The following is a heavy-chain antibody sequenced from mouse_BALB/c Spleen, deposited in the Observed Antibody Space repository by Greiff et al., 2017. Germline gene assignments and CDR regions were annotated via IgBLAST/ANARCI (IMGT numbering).Heavy chain of an antibody. Sequence: EVQGVESGGGLVKPGGSLKLSCAASGFTFSSYAMSWVRQTPEKRLEWVASISSGGSTYYPDSVKGRFTISRDNARNILYLQMSSLRSEDTAMYYCAREDDYDWYFDVWGAGTTVTVSS. J-gene: IGHJ1*01. CDR3: AREDDYDWYFDV. D-gene: IGHD2-4*01. V-gene: IGHV5-6-5*01. CDR2: ISSGGST. CDR1: GFTFSSYA.